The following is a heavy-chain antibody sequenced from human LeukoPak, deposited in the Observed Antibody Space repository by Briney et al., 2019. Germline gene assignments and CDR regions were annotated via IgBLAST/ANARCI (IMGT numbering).Heavy chain of an antibody. CDR1: GYTFTSYG. CDR3: ARDRVYDYVWGSYRPLDY. D-gene: IGHD3-16*02. J-gene: IGHJ4*02. Sequence: ASVKVSCKASGYTFTSYGISWVRQAPGQGLEWMGWISAYNGNTNYAQKLQGRVTMTTDTSTSTAYMEPRSLRSDDTAVYYCARDRVYDYVWGSYRPLDYWGQGTLVTVSS. CDR2: ISAYNGNT. V-gene: IGHV1-18*01.